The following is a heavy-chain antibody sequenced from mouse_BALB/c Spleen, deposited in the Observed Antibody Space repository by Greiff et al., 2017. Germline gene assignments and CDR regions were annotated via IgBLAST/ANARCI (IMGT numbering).Heavy chain of an antibody. J-gene: IGHJ3*01. CDR1: GFTFSSYA. D-gene: IGHD2-4*01. CDR2: ISSGGST. Sequence: EVQRVESGGGLVKPGGSLKLSCAASGFTFSSYAMSWVRQTPEKRLEWVASISSGGSTYYPASVKGRFTISRDNARNNLYLQMSSLRSEDTAMYYCARGGDYVRFAYWGQGTLVTVSA. CDR3: ARGGDYVRFAY. V-gene: IGHV5-6-5*01.